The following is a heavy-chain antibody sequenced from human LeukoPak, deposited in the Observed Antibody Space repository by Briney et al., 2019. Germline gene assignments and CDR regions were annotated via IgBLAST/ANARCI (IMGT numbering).Heavy chain of an antibody. CDR1: GYTFTGYY. CDR3: ACTLGYSSSTRCWLGAFDI. D-gene: IGHD2-2*01. V-gene: IGHV1-2*02. Sequence: ASVKVSCKASGYTFTGYYMHWVRQAPGQGLEWMGWINPNSGGTNYAQKFQGRVTMTRDTSINTAYMELSRLRSDGTAVYYCACTLGYSSSTRCWLGAFDIGGKGTMATVS. J-gene: IGHJ3*02. CDR2: INPNSGGT.